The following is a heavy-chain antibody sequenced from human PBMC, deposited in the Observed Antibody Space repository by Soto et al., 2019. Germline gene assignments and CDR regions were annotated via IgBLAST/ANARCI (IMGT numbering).Heavy chain of an antibody. CDR1: GGSISSYY. D-gene: IGHD5-12*01. J-gene: IGHJ4*02. CDR3: AREGNSGYDSDFDY. Sequence: QVQLQESGPGLVKPSETLSLTCTVSGGSISSYYWSWIRQPPGKGLEWIGYIYYSGSTNYNPSPKSRVTISVDTSKNQFSLKLSSVTAADTAVYYCAREGNSGYDSDFDYWGQGTLVTVSS. CDR2: IYYSGST. V-gene: IGHV4-59*01.